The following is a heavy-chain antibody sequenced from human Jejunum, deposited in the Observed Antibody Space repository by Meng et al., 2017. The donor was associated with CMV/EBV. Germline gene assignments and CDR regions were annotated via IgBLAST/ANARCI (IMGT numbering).Heavy chain of an antibody. J-gene: IGHJ4*02. CDR2: IRYDGNNR. CDR1: TFSGHW. D-gene: IGHD3/OR15-3a*01. V-gene: IGHV3-30*02. Sequence: TFSGHWMHWVRQAPGTGLEWVAFIRYDGNNRYYAESVRGRFTISRDNSRNTLYLEMSSLTTEDTAVYHCVKDHGGLNRGGTGPEDWGQGTLVTVSS. CDR3: VKDHGGLNRGGTGPED.